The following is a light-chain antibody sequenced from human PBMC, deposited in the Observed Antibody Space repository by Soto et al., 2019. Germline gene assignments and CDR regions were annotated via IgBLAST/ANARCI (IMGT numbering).Light chain of an antibody. CDR2: GAS. CDR1: QTVSSAR. Sequence: EIVLMQSPGTLSLSPGERATLSCRASQTVSSARLAWFQQKPGQAPRLLIYGASSRAPGIPDRFSGSGSETDFTLTITRLESEDFAVYYCHQYSSSTKTFGQGTKVDIK. V-gene: IGKV3-20*01. J-gene: IGKJ1*01. CDR3: HQYSSSTKT.